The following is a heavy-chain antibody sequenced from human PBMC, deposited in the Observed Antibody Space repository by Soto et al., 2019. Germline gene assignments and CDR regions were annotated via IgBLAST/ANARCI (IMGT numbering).Heavy chain of an antibody. CDR2: ISAYNGNT. V-gene: IGHV1-18*01. CDR3: ARDVGVHRAGYYYYGMDV. J-gene: IGHJ6*02. D-gene: IGHD2-15*01. CDR1: GYPLTSYG. Sequence: SVKVTCKAYGYPLTSYGISWVRQAPGQGLEWMGWISAYNGNTNYAQKLQGRVTMTTDTSTSTAYMELRSLRSDDTAVYYCARDVGVHRAGYYYYGMDVWGQGTTVTGSS.